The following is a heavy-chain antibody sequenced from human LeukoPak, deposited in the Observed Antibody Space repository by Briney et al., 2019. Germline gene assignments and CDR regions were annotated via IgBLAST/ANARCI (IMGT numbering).Heavy chain of an antibody. J-gene: IGHJ4*02. CDR1: RGSVNSNSYY. CDR2: IYYSGNT. CDR3: ARYCTSTTCILRGFDY. V-gene: IGHV4-39*07. Sequence: SETLSLTCTVSRGSVNSNSYYWGWIRQPPGKWLEWIGTIYYSGNTYYNPSLKSRVTTSVDTSTNQFSLKLSSVTAADTAVYYCARYCTSTTCILRGFDYWGQGTLVTVSS. D-gene: IGHD2-2*01.